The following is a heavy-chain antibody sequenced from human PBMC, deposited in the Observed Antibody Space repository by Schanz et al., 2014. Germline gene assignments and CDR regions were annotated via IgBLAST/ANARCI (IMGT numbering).Heavy chain of an antibody. D-gene: IGHD5-12*01. CDR3: ARARYTGYDCSGY. Sequence: QVQLVQSGVEVKKPGASVKVSCKASGYTLTNFDINWVRQAPGQGLEWMGIINPTGGSTTYAEKFLGRVTMTSDTSISTAFMELSGLTSDDTATYFCARARYTGYDCSGYWGQGTLLIVSS. V-gene: IGHV1-46*01. J-gene: IGHJ4*02. CDR2: INPTGGST. CDR1: GYTLTNFD.